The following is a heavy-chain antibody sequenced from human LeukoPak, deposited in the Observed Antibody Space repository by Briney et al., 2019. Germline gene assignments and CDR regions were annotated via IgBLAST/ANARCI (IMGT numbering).Heavy chain of an antibody. Sequence: GGSLGLSCAASGFTFTAYSMTWVRKAPGRGLEWISYIGPGGDIYYADSVTGRFTVSRDTAKNSLYLQMNGLRVEDTAVYYCARRFDSWGQGTLVTVSS. V-gene: IGHV3-48*01. CDR3: ARRFDS. J-gene: IGHJ4*02. CDR2: IGPGGDI. CDR1: GFTFTAYS.